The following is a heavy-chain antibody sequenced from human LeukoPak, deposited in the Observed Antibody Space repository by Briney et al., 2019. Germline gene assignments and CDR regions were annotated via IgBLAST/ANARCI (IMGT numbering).Heavy chain of an antibody. D-gene: IGHD5-12*01. J-gene: IGHJ4*02. CDR1: GFTFSSYA. CDR2: ISGSGGST. V-gene: IGHV3-23*01. CDR3: AKDVDIVATIFDY. Sequence: GGSLRLSYAASGFTFSSYAMSWVRQAPGKGVEWVSAISGSGGSTYYADSVKGRFTISRDNSKNTLYLQMNSLRAEDTAVYYCAKDVDIVATIFDYWGQGTLVTVSS.